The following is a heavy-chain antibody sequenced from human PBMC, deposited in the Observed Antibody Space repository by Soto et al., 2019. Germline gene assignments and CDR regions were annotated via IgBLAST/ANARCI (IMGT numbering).Heavy chain of an antibody. CDR1: GGPISSGGYY. CDR2: IYYSGST. CDR3: ARGGSDDSSGYYLVPFDY. V-gene: IGHV4-31*03. J-gene: IGHJ4*02. D-gene: IGHD3-22*01. Sequence: PSETLSLTCTVSGGPISSGGYYWSWIRQHPGKGLEWIGYIYYSGSTYYNPSLKSRVTISVDTSKNQFSLKLSSVTAADTAVYYCARGGSDDSSGYYLVPFDYWGQGTLVTVSS.